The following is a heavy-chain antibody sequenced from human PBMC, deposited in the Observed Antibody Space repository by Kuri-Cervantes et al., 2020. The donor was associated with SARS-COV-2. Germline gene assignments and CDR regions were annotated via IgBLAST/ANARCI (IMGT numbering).Heavy chain of an antibody. CDR3: ASEYSTTTFRPAGNSYNKYFDY. CDR1: GYSISSGYH. J-gene: IGHJ4*02. CDR2: IYYSGST. Sequence: SETLSLTCTVSGYSISSGYHWGWIRQPPGKGPEWIGSIYYSGSTFYSPSLMSRVTISVDTSKNQFSLELTSVTAADTAIYYCASEYSTTTFRPAGNSYNKYFDYWGQGTQGTVSS. D-gene: IGHD2-2*01. V-gene: IGHV4-38-2*02.